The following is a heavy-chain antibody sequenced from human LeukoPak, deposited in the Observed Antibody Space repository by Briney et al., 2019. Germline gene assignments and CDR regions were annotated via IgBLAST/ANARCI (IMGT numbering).Heavy chain of an antibody. J-gene: IGHJ4*02. V-gene: IGHV3-7*01. Sequence: GGSLRLSCAASGFTFSSYWMSWVRQAPGKGLEWVANIKQDGSEKYYVDSVKGRFTISRDNAKNSLYLQMNSLRAEDTAVYYCARDVGDTVSYFDYWGQGTLVTVSS. D-gene: IGHD4-17*01. CDR3: ARDVGDTVSYFDY. CDR1: GFTFSSYW. CDR2: IKQDGSEK.